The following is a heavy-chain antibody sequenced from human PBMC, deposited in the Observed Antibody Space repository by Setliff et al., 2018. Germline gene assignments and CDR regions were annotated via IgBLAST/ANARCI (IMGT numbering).Heavy chain of an antibody. CDR1: GGSFSTYY. CDR2: IYYSGST. V-gene: IGHV4-34*01. J-gene: IGHJ6*03. CDR3: ARHKSNGSGSYPSLYMDV. D-gene: IGHD3-10*01. Sequence: SETLSLTCAVYGGSFSTYYWNWIRQPPGKGLEWVATIYYSGSTYSNPSLKSRLIISVDAPDNQFSVKLSSVTAADTAVYYCARHKSNGSGSYPSLYMDVWGKGIMVTVSS.